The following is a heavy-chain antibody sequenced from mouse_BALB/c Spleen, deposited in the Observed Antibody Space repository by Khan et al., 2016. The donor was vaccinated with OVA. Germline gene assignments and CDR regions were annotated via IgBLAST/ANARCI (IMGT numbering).Heavy chain of an antibody. CDR1: GYTFTSYW. D-gene: IGHD1-1*01. CDR3: ARGGITTGYFDY. CDR2: IYPGDGNT. V-gene: IGHV1-87*01. Sequence: QVQLKESGTELARPGASVKLSCKASGYTFTSYWMQWVQQRPGQGLEWIGAIYPGDGNTRYTQMFTGQATMTADTSSSTVYMQLSSLAYEDSAVYYCARGGITTGYFDYWGQGTTVTVSS. J-gene: IGHJ2*01.